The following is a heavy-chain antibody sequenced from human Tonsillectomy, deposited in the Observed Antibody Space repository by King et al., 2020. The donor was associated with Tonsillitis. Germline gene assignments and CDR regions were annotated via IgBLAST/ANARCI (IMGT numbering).Heavy chain of an antibody. CDR2: IRSKTYGGTS. J-gene: IGHJ4*02. CDR1: GFTFGDYI. D-gene: IGHD4-17*01. V-gene: IGHV3-49*03. Sequence: VQLVESGGGLVQPGRSLRLSCTGSGFTFGDYIMSWFRQAPGKGLEWVGFIRSKTYGGTSEYAASVKGRFIFSRDDSKSVAYLKMNSLKTEDTAVYYCTSRILAYGDYGIRGAFDHWGQGTLVAVSS. CDR3: TSRILAYGDYGIRGAFDH.